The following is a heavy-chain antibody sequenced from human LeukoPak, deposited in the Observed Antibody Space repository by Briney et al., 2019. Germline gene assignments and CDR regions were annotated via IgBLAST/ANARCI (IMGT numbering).Heavy chain of an antibody. CDR3: ARIGYYYDSSDAFDI. CDR1: GYTFTGYG. V-gene: IGHV1-18*01. CDR2: ISPYNYNT. J-gene: IGHJ3*02. D-gene: IGHD3-22*01. Sequence: ASVKVSCKASGYTFTGYGISWVRQAPGQGLEWMGWISPYNYNTNYAQKLQGRVTMTTDTSTSTAYMELRSLRSDDTAVYYCARIGYYYDSSDAFDIWGQGTMVTVSS.